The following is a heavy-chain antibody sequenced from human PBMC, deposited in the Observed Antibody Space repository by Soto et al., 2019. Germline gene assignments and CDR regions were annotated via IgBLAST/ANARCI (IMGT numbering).Heavy chain of an antibody. D-gene: IGHD3-22*01. CDR3: ARVPYYYDSSGYSRNYYYYGMDV. Sequence: SETLSLTCTVSGGSISSGDYYWSWIRQPPGKGLEWIGYIYYSGSTYYNPSLKSRVTISVDTSKNQFSLKLSSVTAADTAVYYCARVPYYYDSSGYSRNYYYYGMDVWGQGTTVTV. V-gene: IGHV4-30-4*01. CDR1: GGSISSGDYY. J-gene: IGHJ6*02. CDR2: IYYSGST.